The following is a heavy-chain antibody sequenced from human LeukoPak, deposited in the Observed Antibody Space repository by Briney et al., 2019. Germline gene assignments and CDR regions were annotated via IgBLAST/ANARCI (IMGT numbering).Heavy chain of an antibody. V-gene: IGHV4-39*01. CDR1: GGSISSSSYC. D-gene: IGHD5-24*01. Sequence: SETLSLTCTVSGGSISSSSYCWGWIRRPPGMGLEWIGSIYYSGSTYYNPSLKSRVTISVDTSKNQFSLKLSSVTAADTAVYYCARHRGRDGYNYGDFDYWGQGTLVTVSS. CDR3: ARHRGRDGYNYGDFDY. CDR2: IYYSGST. J-gene: IGHJ4*02.